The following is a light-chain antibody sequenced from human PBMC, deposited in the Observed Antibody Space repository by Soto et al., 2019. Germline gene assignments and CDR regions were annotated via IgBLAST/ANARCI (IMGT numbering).Light chain of an antibody. J-gene: IGKJ4*01. V-gene: IGKV3-20*01. CDR1: QSVSNNY. CDR3: QQSGSSPLT. Sequence: EIMLTQSPGAVSLSPGERATLSCRASQSVSNNYLAWYQQKPGQAPRLLIYGASNRATGIPDRFSGSGSATDFTLTISRLEPEDFAVYFCQQSGSSPLTFGGGTKVDIK. CDR2: GAS.